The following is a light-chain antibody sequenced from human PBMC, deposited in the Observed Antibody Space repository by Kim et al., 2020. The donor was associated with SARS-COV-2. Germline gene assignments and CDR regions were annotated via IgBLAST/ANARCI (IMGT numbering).Light chain of an antibody. V-gene: IGKV1-39*01. Sequence: DIQMTQSPSSLSASVGDRVTITCRTSQSISSHLNWYHQKPGRAPKLLIYAASTLQGGVPSRFSGSGSGTDFTLTISSLQPEDFATYYCQQSHSTPLLTFGGGTKVDIK. CDR3: QQSHSTPLLT. CDR1: QSISSH. CDR2: AAS. J-gene: IGKJ4*01.